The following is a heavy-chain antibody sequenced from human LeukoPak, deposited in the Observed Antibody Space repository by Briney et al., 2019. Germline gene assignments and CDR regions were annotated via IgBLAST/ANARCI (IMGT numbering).Heavy chain of an antibody. D-gene: IGHD3-9*01. CDR1: GYTFTSYG. CDR3: ARAERGYDILTGYSKYYFDY. CDR2: INTYNGNT. Sequence: GASVKVSCKASGYTFTSYGIRWVRQAPGQGLEWVGWINTYNGNTNYAQKLQGRVTMTTDTSTSTAYMELRSLRSDDTAVYYCARAERGYDILTGYSKYYFDYWGQGTLVIVSS. V-gene: IGHV1-18*01. J-gene: IGHJ4*02.